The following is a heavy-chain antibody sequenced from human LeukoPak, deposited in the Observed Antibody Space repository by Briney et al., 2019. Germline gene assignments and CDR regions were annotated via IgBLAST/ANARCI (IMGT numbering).Heavy chain of an antibody. CDR2: IYTSGST. D-gene: IGHD5-24*01. Sequence: SETLSLTCTVSGGSISSGSHYWSWIRQPAGKGLEWIGRIYTSGSTNYNPSLKSRVTISVDTSKNQFSLKLSSVTAADTAVYYCARWGDGNTYGDYWGQGTLVTVSS. CDR3: ARWGDGNTYGDY. J-gene: IGHJ4*02. CDR1: GGSISSGSHY. V-gene: IGHV4-61*02.